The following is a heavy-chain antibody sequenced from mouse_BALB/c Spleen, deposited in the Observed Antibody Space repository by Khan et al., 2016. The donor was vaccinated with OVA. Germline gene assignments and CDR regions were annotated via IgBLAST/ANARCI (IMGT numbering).Heavy chain of an antibody. Sequence: IQLVQSGPDLVKPGASVKISCKASGYSFTAYSIHWVKESHGKSLECIGRVNPSSGGTTYNQKFKGKAILTVDKSSNTAYMELRSLTSEDAAAYFCARGYDVFPYWGQGTLVTFSS. J-gene: IGHJ3*01. CDR3: ARGYDVFPY. V-gene: IGHV1-18*01. CDR2: VNPSSGGT. CDR1: GYSFTAYS. D-gene: IGHD2-14*01.